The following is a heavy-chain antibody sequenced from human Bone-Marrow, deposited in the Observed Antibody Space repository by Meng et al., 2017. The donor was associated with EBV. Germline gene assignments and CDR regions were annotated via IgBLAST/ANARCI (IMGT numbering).Heavy chain of an antibody. CDR3: ASESGRGFTPDY. J-gene: IGHJ4*02. CDR1: GGTFSSDA. Sequence: QVELQQSGAEVKKPGSSVKVSCRTSGGTFSSDAVSWVRQAPGQGLEWMGGLIPMSGAPHYAQKFKDRVTIIADESKSTHSMELNNLRFEDTAMYYCASESGRGFTPDYWGQGTLVTVSS. D-gene: IGHD3-10*01. CDR2: LIPMSGAP. V-gene: IGHV1-69*01.